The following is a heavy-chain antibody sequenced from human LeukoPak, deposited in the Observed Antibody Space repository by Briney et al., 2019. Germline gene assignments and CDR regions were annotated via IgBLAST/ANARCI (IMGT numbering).Heavy chain of an antibody. D-gene: IGHD6-6*01. Sequence: WGSVKVSCKASGYTFTGYYMHWVRQAPGQGLEWMGWINPNSGGTNYAQKFQGRVTMTRDTSISTAYMELSRLRSDDTAVYYCARDLEYSSSSEGGYWGQGTLVTVSS. CDR3: ARDLEYSSSSEGGY. CDR2: INPNSGGT. J-gene: IGHJ4*02. CDR1: GYTFTGYY. V-gene: IGHV1-2*02.